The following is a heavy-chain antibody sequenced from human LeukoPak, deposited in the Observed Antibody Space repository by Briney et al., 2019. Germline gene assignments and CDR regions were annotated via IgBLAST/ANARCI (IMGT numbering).Heavy chain of an antibody. D-gene: IGHD1-7*01. Sequence: VASVTVSCKASGYAFTRHYMHWVRQAPGQGLEWMGLINPSGSSTIYAQKFQGRVTMTRDMSTSTDYMELSSLRSEDTAVYYCVQFELDYWGQGTLVTVSS. J-gene: IGHJ4*02. CDR1: GYAFTRHY. V-gene: IGHV1-46*01. CDR3: VQFELDY. CDR2: INPSGSST.